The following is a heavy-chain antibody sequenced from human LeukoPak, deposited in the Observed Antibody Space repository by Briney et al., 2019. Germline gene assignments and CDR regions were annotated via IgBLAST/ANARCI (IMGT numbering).Heavy chain of an antibody. CDR3: ARDRGFMVRGSRRGYDDYYYYMDV. CDR2: IYTSGST. J-gene: IGHJ6*03. CDR1: GGSISSYY. D-gene: IGHD3-10*01. Sequence: SETLSLTCTVSGGSISSYYWSWIRQPAGKGLEWIGRIYTSGSTNYNPSLKSRVTISVDTSKNQFSLKLSSVTAADTAVYYCARDRGFMVRGSRRGYDDYYYYMDVWGKGTTVTISS. V-gene: IGHV4-4*07.